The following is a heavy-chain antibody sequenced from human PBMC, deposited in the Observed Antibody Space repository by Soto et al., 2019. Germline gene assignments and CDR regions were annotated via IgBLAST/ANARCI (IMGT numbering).Heavy chain of an antibody. CDR2: TRNKANSYTT. CDR3: ARDGDVRPPGIAAAYFLGGMDV. V-gene: IGHV3-72*01. J-gene: IGHJ6*02. Sequence: GGSLRLSCAASGFTFSDHYMDWVRQAPGKGLEWVGRTRNKANSYTTEYAASVKGRFTISRDDSKNSLYLQMNSLKTEDTAVYYCARDGDVRPPGIAAAYFLGGMDVWGQGTTVTVSS. D-gene: IGHD6-13*01. CDR1: GFTFSDHY.